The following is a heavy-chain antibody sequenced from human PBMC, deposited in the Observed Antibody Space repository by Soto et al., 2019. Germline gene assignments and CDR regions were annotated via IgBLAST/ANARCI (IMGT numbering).Heavy chain of an antibody. D-gene: IGHD3-16*02. V-gene: IGHV4-59*01. Sequence: SETLSLTCAVSGGSISSYYWSWIRQPPGKGLEWIGYIYYSGSTNYNPSLKSRVTISVDTSKNQFSLKLSSVTAADTAVYYCARVNYDYVWGSYRYNWFDPWGQGTLVTVSS. CDR2: IYYSGST. CDR1: GGSISSYY. CDR3: ARVNYDYVWGSYRYNWFDP. J-gene: IGHJ5*02.